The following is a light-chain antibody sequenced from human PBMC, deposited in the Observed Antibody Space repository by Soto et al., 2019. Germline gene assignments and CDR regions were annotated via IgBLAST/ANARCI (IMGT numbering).Light chain of an antibody. CDR3: LQDYNYPIT. J-gene: IGKJ5*01. Sequence: ELVMTQSPATLSVSRGERATLSCRASQSVSSNLAWYQQKPGQAPRLLIYGASTRATDIPARFSGSGSGTDFTLTISSLQPEDFATYYCLQDYNYPITFGQGTRLEIK. V-gene: IGKV3-15*01. CDR1: QSVSSN. CDR2: GAS.